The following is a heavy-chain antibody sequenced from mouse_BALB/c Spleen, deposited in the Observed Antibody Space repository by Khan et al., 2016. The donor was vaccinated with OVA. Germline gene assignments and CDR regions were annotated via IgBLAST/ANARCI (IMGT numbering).Heavy chain of an antibody. CDR2: TDPANGNT. J-gene: IGHJ2*01. V-gene: IGHV14-3*02. CDR1: GYNIKDIY. CDR3: RISTINA. Sequence: VQLKESGAELVKPAASLKLSCTASGYNIKDIYIHWVKQRPEKGLERIRRTDPANGNTKYDPKFQGMATITADTSSNTAYLQLSSLTSEDTAVYYCRISTINAWGQGTTLTVSS.